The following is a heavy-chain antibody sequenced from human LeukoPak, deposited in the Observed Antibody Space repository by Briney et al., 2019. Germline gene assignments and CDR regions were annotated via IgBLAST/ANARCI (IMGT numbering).Heavy chain of an antibody. J-gene: IGHJ6*03. CDR2: ISSSGSTI. D-gene: IGHD1-26*01. Sequence: PGGSLRLSCAASGFTFSSYEMNWVRQAPGKGLEWVSYISSSGSTIYYADSVKGRFTISRDNAKNSLYLQMNSLRAEDTAVYYCARSAGIVGLYGGNYYMDVWGKGTTVTISS. V-gene: IGHV3-48*03. CDR1: GFTFSSYE. CDR3: ARSAGIVGLYGGNYYMDV.